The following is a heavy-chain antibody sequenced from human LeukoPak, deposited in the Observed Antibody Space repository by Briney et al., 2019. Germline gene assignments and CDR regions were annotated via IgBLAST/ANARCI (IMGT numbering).Heavy chain of an antibody. J-gene: IGHJ4*02. V-gene: IGHV4-30-4*08. CDR2: IYYSGST. Sequence: SETLSLTCTFSGGSASSKSYFWAWIRQPAGKGLEWIGYIYYSGSTYYNPSLKSRVTISVDTSKNQFSLKLSSVTAADTAVYYCARVAAAAADFDYWGQGTLVTVSS. D-gene: IGHD6-13*01. CDR1: GGSASSKSYF. CDR3: ARVAAAAADFDY.